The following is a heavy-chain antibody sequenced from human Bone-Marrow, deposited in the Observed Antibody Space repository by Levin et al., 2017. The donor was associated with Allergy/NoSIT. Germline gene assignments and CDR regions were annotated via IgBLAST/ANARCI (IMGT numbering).Heavy chain of an antibody. V-gene: IGHV4-4*02. Sequence: PSETLSLTCAVSGDSISSSNWWAWVRQPPGKGLEWIGEIYHSGSSNYNPSLKSRVTISLDKSKNQFSLKLSSVTAGDTAVYDCARGYCSGSSCYLPLGTYYFDYWGQGTLVTVSS. CDR2: IYHSGSS. J-gene: IGHJ4*02. CDR1: GDSISSSNW. CDR3: ARGYCSGSSCYLPLGTYYFDY. D-gene: IGHD2-2*01.